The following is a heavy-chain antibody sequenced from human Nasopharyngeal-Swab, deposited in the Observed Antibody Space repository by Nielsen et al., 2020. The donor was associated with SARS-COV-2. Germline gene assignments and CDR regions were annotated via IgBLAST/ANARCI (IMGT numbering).Heavy chain of an antibody. Sequence: GESLKISCAASGFTFSSYAMNWVRQAPGKGLEWVASISYDGSQINYADSVKGRFTISRDNFKSTLYLQLNSLTAEDTAGFYCAREVSDYGDYRYFDLWGRGTLVTVSS. CDR1: GFTFSSYA. CDR3: AREVSDYGDYRYFDL. D-gene: IGHD4-17*01. CDR2: ISYDGSQI. J-gene: IGHJ2*01. V-gene: IGHV3-30*04.